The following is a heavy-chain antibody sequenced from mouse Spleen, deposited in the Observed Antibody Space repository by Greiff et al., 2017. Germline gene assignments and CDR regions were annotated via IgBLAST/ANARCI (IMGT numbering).Heavy chain of an antibody. CDR1: GYTFTDYE. D-gene: IGHD2-12*01. J-gene: IGHJ3*01. CDR3: TRGYYSYDGFAY. Sequence: VQVVESGAELVRPGASVTLSCKASGYTFTDYEMHWVKQTPVHGLEWIGAIDPETGGTAYNQKFKGKAILTADKSSSTAYMELRSLTSEDSAVYYCTRGYYSYDGFAYWGQGTLVTVSA. V-gene: IGHV1-15*01. CDR2: IDPETGGT.